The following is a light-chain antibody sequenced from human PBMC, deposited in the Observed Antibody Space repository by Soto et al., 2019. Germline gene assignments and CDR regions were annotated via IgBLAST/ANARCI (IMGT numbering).Light chain of an antibody. CDR3: SSYTGSDNLVL. Sequence: QSALTQPASVSGSPGQSITISCTGTSRDVGGYNYVSWYQQHPGKAPKLMIYNVTNWPSGVSSRFSGSKSGNTASLTISGLQAEYEADYYCSSYTGSDNLVLFGGGTKVTVL. J-gene: IGLJ2*01. CDR1: SRDVGGYNY. V-gene: IGLV2-14*01. CDR2: NVT.